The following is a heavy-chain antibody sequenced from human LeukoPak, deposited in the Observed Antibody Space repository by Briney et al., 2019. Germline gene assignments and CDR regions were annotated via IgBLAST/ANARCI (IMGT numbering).Heavy chain of an antibody. V-gene: IGHV1-69*04. Sequence: GASVKVSCKASGGTFSSYAISWVRQAPGQGLEWMGRIIPILGIANYAQKFQGRVTITADKSTSTAYMELSSLRSEDTAVYYCARKTKVVTRRTYGYWGQGTLVTVSS. CDR2: IIPILGIA. CDR1: GGTFSSYA. J-gene: IGHJ4*02. D-gene: IGHD4-23*01. CDR3: ARKTKVVTRRTYGY.